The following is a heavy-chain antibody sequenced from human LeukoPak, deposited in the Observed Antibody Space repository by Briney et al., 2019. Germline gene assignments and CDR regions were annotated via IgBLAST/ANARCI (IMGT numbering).Heavy chain of an antibody. Sequence: PGGSLRLSCAASGFTFSSYAMSWVRQAPGKGLEWVSAISGSGDSTYYADSVKGRFTISRDNSKNTLYLQMNSLRAEDTAVYYCAKEIEGSGYYYDSSGYPNWGQGTLVTVSS. CDR1: GFTFSSYA. V-gene: IGHV3-23*01. CDR2: ISGSGDST. CDR3: AKEIEGSGYYYDSSGYPN. D-gene: IGHD3-22*01. J-gene: IGHJ4*02.